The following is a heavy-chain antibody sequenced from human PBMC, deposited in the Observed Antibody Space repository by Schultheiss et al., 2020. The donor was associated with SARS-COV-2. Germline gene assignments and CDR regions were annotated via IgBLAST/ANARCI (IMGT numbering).Heavy chain of an antibody. J-gene: IGHJ4*02. CDR3: ANEGGQGFGELLD. CDR1: GFTFSSYA. CDR2: ISYDGSNK. V-gene: IGHV3-30*07. Sequence: GGSLRLSCAASGFTFSSYAMHWVRQAPGKGLEWVAVISYDGSNKYYADSVKGRFTISRDNSKNTLYLQMNSLRAEDTAVYYCANEGGQGFGELLDWGQGTLVTVSS. D-gene: IGHD3-10*01.